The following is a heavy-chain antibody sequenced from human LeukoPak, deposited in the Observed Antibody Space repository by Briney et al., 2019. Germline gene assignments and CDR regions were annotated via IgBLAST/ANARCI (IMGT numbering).Heavy chain of an antibody. CDR3: ASRSNSGYEFFDY. J-gene: IGHJ4*02. Sequence: GESLKISCKGSGYTFTSYWIGWVRQMPGKGLEWMGIIYPGDSDTRYSPSFQGQVTISADKSISTAYLQWSSLKASDTAMYYCASRSNSGYEFFDYWGQGTLVTVSS. CDR1: GYTFTSYW. D-gene: IGHD5-12*01. CDR2: IYPGDSDT. V-gene: IGHV5-51*01.